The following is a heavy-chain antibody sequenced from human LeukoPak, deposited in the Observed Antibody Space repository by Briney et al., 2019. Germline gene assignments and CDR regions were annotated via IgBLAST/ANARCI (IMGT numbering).Heavy chain of an antibody. V-gene: IGHV4-34*01. CDR1: GGSFSGYY. D-gene: IGHD2-2*01. CDR3: ASRPYCSSTSCYRGAFDI. J-gene: IGHJ3*02. CDR2: INHSGST. Sequence: SETLSLTCAVYGGSFSGYYWSWIRQPPGKGLEWIGEINHSGSTNYNPSLKSRVTISVDTSKNQFSLKLSSVTAADTAVYYCASRPYCSSTSCYRGAFDIWGQGTMVPVSS.